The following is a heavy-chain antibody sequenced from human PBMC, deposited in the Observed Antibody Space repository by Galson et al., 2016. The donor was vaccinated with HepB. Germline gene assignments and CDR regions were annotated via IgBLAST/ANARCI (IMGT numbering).Heavy chain of an antibody. CDR2: IHYNGRP. CDR3: ARGELALGFDY. V-gene: IGHV4/OR15-8*01. CDR1: VGSITSIDW. D-gene: IGHD3-10*01. J-gene: IGHJ4*02. Sequence: SETLSLTCSVSVGSITSIDWWSWVRQPPGKGLEWIAEIHYNGRPNHSPSLKSRVTIPVDKSRKQFSLKLSSVTAANTAVYYCARGELALGFDYWGQGALVTVSS.